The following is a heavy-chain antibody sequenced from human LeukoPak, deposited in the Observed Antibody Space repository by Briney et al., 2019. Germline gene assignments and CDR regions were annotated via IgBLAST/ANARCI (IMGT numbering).Heavy chain of an antibody. V-gene: IGHV4-59*01. CDR2: IYHSGST. J-gene: IGHJ4*02. Sequence: SETLSLTCTVSGGSISSYYWSWIRQPPGKGLEWIGYIYHSGSTNYNPSLKSRVTISADTSKDQFSLKLASVTAADTAVYYCATGYGSTWYYFDYWGQGTLVTVSS. CDR3: ATGYGSTWYYFDY. D-gene: IGHD6-13*01. CDR1: GGSISSYY.